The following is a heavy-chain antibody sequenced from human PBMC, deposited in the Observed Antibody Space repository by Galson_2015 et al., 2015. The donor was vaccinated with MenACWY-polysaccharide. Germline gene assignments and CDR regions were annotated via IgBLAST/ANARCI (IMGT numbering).Heavy chain of an antibody. V-gene: IGHV3-30*18. J-gene: IGHJ6*02. D-gene: IGHD2-8*01. CDR3: AKDRPLRRLTKCYYGMDG. CDR2: ISYDGFKT. CDR1: GFTFSNYF. Sequence: SLRLSCAASGFTFSNYFMHWVRQAPGKGLDWVAHISYDGFKTYYADSVKGRFTIARDDSKNTLFLQIHSLRGEDTAVYYCAKDRPLRRLTKCYYGMDGSGQGTTVIVSS.